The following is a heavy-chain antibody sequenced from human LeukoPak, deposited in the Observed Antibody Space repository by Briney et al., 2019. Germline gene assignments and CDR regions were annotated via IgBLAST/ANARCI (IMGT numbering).Heavy chain of an antibody. Sequence: GAAVKVSCKASGYTFTGYYMHWVRQAPGQGLEWMGWINPNSGGTNYAQKFQGRVTMTRDTSISTAYMELSGLRSDDTAVYYCARVTRTMIVVVTHDAFDIWGQGTMVTVSS. J-gene: IGHJ3*02. CDR3: ARVTRTMIVVVTHDAFDI. CDR1: GYTFTGYY. D-gene: IGHD3-22*01. V-gene: IGHV1-2*02. CDR2: INPNSGGT.